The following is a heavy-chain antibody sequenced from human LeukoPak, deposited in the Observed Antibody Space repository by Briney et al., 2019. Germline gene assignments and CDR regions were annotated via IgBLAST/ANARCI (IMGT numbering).Heavy chain of an antibody. V-gene: IGHV1-69*04. CDR2: IIPILGIA. Sequence: SVKVSSKASGGTFSSYAISWVRQAPGQGLEWMGRIIPILGIANYAQKFQGRVTITADKSTSTAYMELSSLRSEDTAVYYCARDGDGGNLVPFDYWGQGTLVTVSS. CDR3: ARDGDGGNLVPFDY. J-gene: IGHJ4*02. D-gene: IGHD2-21*02. CDR1: GGTFSSYA.